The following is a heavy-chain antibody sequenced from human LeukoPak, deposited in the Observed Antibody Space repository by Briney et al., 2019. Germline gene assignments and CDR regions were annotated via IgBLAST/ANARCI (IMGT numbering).Heavy chain of an antibody. CDR1: GYTFTSYD. V-gene: IGHV1-8*03. Sequence: ASVKVSCKASGYTFTSYDINWVRQATGQGLEWMGWMNPNSGNTGYAQKFQGRVTITRNTSISTAYMELSSLRSEDTAVYYCARAPSDFWSGYYSDDAFDIWGQGTMVTVSS. CDR2: MNPNSGNT. J-gene: IGHJ3*02. D-gene: IGHD3-3*01. CDR3: ARAPSDFWSGYYSDDAFDI.